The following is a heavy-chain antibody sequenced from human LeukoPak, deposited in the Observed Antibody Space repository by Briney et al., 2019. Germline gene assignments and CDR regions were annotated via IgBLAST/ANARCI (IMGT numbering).Heavy chain of an antibody. D-gene: IGHD5-24*01. Sequence: SVKVSCKASGGTFSSYGISWVRQAPGQGLEWMGRIIPILGIANYAEKFQGRVTITADKSTSTAYMELSSLRSEDTAVYYCARGHRDGYNHYAFDIWGQGTMVTVSS. J-gene: IGHJ3*02. CDR2: IIPILGIA. V-gene: IGHV1-69*04. CDR1: GGTFSSYG. CDR3: ARGHRDGYNHYAFDI.